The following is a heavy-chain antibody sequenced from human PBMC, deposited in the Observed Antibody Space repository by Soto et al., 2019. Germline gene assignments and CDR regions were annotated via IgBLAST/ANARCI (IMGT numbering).Heavy chain of an antibody. V-gene: IGHV1-69*05. CDR2: IIPIFGTA. CDR3: TRVHTVRIAGSPSPPP. Sequence: QVQLVQSGAEVKKPGSSVKVSCKASGGTFSSYAISWVRQAPGQGLEWMGGIIPIFGTAHYAQKFQGRVTITTDESTSTAYMELSSLRSEDTAVYYCTRVHTVRIAGSPSPPPWGQGTLVTVSS. J-gene: IGHJ5*02. D-gene: IGHD1-20*01. CDR1: GGTFSSYA.